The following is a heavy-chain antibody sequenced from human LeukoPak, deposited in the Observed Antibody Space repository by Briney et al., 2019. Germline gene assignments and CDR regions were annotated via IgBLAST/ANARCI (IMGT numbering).Heavy chain of an antibody. CDR3: ASSGSYPYFDY. D-gene: IGHD3-10*01. CDR1: GFTFSSYA. CDR2: ISYDGSNK. J-gene: IGHJ4*02. V-gene: IGHV3-30-3*01. Sequence: PGGSLRLSCAASGFTFSSYAMHWVRQAPGKGLEWVAVISYDGSNKYYADSVKGRFTISRDNSKNTLYLQMNSLRAEDTAVYYCASSGSYPYFDYWGQGTLVTVSS.